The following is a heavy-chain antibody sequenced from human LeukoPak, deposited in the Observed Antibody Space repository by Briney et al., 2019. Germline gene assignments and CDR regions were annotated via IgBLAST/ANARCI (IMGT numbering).Heavy chain of an antibody. CDR3: ARSGYCSSTSCLHGDYYYYGMDV. CDR2: IGTAGDT. V-gene: IGHV3-13*01. Sequence: PGGSLRLSCAASGFTFSSYDMHWVRQATGKGLEWVSAIGTAGDTYYPGSVKGRFTISRENAKNSLYLQMNSLRAGDTAVYYCARSGYCSSTSCLHGDYYYYGMDVWGQGTTVTVSS. D-gene: IGHD2-2*01. J-gene: IGHJ6*02. CDR1: GFTFSSYD.